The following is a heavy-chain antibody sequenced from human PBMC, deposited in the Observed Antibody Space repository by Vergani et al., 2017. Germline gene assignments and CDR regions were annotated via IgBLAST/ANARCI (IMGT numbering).Heavy chain of an antibody. CDR3: GRAIRGVPLDV. Sequence: QVQLQESGPRLVKPSETLSLTCTVSGDSTSTGDVYWNWVRQSAGRGLEWIGRVYFTGSTTYNPSLKSRVSISLDANNNHFSLNLRSVTAEDTAIYYCGRAIRGVPLDVWGPGALVTVSP. D-gene: IGHD3-10*01. V-gene: IGHV4-61*02. CDR2: VYFTGST. CDR1: GDSTSTGDVY. J-gene: IGHJ5*02.